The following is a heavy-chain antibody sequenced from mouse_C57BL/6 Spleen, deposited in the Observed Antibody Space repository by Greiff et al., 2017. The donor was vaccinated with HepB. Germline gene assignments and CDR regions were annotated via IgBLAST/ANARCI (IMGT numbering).Heavy chain of an antibody. D-gene: IGHD2-1*01. V-gene: IGHV5-12*01. CDR2: ISNGGGST. CDR1: GFTFSDYY. CDR3: ARVGDGNYVGYYAMDY. J-gene: IGHJ4*01. Sequence: EVQLVESGGGLVQPGGSLKLSCAASGFTFSDYYMYWVRQTPEKRLEWVAYISNGGGSTYYPDTVKGRFTISRDNAKNTLYLQMSRLKSEDTAMYYCARVGDGNYVGYYAMDYWGQGTSVTVSS.